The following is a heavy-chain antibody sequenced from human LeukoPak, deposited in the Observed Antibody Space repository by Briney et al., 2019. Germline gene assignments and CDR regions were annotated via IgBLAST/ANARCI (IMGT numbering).Heavy chain of an antibody. Sequence: GASVKVSCKASGYTFTSYGISWVRQAPGQGLEWMGWISAYNGNTNYAQKLQGRVTMTTDTSTSTAYMELRSLRSDDTAVYYCARYSGSYYSQDWFDPWGQGTLVTVSS. J-gene: IGHJ5*02. CDR1: GYTFTSYG. D-gene: IGHD1-26*01. V-gene: IGHV1-18*01. CDR2: ISAYNGNT. CDR3: ARYSGSYYSQDWFDP.